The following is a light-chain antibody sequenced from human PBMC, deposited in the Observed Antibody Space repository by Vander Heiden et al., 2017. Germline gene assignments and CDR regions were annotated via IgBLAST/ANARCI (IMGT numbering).Light chain of an antibody. J-gene: IGKJ4*01. Sequence: DIQMTQSPSSLSASVGDRVTITCRASQDIGNYLAWFQQKPEKPPKSLIYHTSNLQSGVPSKFSGSGSGTDFTLTISSLHPEDFATYYCLQYNSYPLTFGGGTEVEIK. CDR1: QDIGNY. CDR2: HTS. CDR3: LQYNSYPLT. V-gene: IGKV1-16*02.